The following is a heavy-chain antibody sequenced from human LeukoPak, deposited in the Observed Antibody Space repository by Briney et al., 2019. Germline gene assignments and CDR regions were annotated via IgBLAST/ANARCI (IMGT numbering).Heavy chain of an antibody. CDR2: ISGSGGST. J-gene: IGHJ4*02. Sequence: SGGSLRLSCAASGFTFSSYAMSWVRQAPGKGLEWVSAISGSGGSTYYADSVKGRFTISRDNAKNSLYLQMNSLRAEDTAVYYCAKYSSGWFDYWGQGTLVTVSS. D-gene: IGHD6-19*01. CDR3: AKYSSGWFDY. CDR1: GFTFSSYA. V-gene: IGHV3-23*01.